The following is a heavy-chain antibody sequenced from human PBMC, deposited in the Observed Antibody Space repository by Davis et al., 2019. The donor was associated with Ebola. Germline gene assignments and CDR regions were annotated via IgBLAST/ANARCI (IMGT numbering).Heavy chain of an antibody. Sequence: PSETLSLTCSVSGASVNGQSSYWTWIRQPPGKGLEWIGYYSYTGSTFYNPSLRSRVSMSVDSSRNLFSLKLESVTAADTAVYFCAREDYTSGYPLFDDWGQGTLVIVSS. CDR1: GASVNGQSSY. D-gene: IGHD3-3*01. CDR3: AREDYTSGYPLFDD. J-gene: IGHJ4*02. CDR2: YSYTGST. V-gene: IGHV4-61*03.